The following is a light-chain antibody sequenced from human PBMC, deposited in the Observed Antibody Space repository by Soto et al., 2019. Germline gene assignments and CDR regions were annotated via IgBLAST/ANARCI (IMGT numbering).Light chain of an antibody. CDR1: SSNIGSNT. CDR2: SNN. V-gene: IGLV1-44*01. J-gene: IGLJ2*01. Sequence: QSVLTQPPSASGTPGQRVTISCSGSSSNIGSNTVNWYQHLPGTAPKLLIRSNNQRPSGVPDRFSGSKSGTSASLAISGLQSEDEADYYCAAWDDSLNGPVFGGGTKLTVL. CDR3: AAWDDSLNGPV.